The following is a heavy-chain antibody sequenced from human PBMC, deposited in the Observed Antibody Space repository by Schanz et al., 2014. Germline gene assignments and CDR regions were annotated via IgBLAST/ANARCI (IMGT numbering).Heavy chain of an antibody. CDR1: GFTFSSYA. V-gene: IGHV3-23*01. Sequence: EVQLLESGGGLVQPGGSLRLSCAASGFTFSSYAMSWVRQAPGKGLEWVSAISGSGETTYYADSVKGRFTISRDNSKNALYLQMNSLRAEDTAVYYCVRDAGRDGYNLAFDVWGQGTLVTVSS. D-gene: IGHD1-1*01. CDR3: VRDAGRDGYNLAFDV. J-gene: IGHJ3*01. CDR2: ISGSGETT.